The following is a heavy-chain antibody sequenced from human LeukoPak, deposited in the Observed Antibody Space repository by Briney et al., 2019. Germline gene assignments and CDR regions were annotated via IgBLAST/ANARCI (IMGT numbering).Heavy chain of an antibody. CDR3: AKVVLDYYGSGSFYYLDY. Sequence: PGGSLRLSCSASGFTFSRYAMSWVRQAPGKGLEWVSGISGSGGSTYYADSVKGRFTISRDNSKNTLYLQMNSLRADDTAVYYCAKVVLDYYGSGSFYYLDYWGQGTLVTVSS. CDR2: ISGSGGST. D-gene: IGHD3-10*01. J-gene: IGHJ4*02. V-gene: IGHV3-23*01. CDR1: GFTFSRYA.